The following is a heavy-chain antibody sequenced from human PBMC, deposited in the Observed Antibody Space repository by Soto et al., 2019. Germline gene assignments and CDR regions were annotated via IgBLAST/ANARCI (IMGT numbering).Heavy chain of an antibody. V-gene: IGHV1-69*13. CDR1: GGTFSSYA. CDR3: ARGPATEEMEV. CDR2: IIPIFGTA. D-gene: IGHD4-4*01. J-gene: IGHJ6*02. Sequence: GASVKVSCKASGGTFSSYAISWVRQAPGQGLEWMGGIIPIFGTANYAQKLQGRVTLTADESTSTAYTELSRLRSEDTAVYYCARGPATEEMEVWGQGTTVTVSS.